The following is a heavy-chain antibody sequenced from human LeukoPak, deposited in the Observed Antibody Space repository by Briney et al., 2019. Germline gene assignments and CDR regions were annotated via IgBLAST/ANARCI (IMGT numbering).Heavy chain of an antibody. D-gene: IGHD2-2*01. J-gene: IGHJ4*02. CDR3: ARADIVVVPASDY. V-gene: IGHV3-11*01. CDR1: GFTFSAYY. Sequence: GGSLRLSCAAPGFTFSAYYMSWIRQAPGKGLEWVSYISSSGSTIYYADSVKGRFTISRDNAKNSLYLQMNSLRAEDTAVYYCARADIVVVPASDYWGQGTLVTVSS. CDR2: ISSSGSTI.